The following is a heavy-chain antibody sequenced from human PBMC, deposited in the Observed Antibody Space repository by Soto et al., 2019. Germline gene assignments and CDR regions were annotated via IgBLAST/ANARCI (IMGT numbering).Heavy chain of an antibody. J-gene: IGHJ5*02. CDR1: GFTFSSYS. D-gene: IGHD2-15*01. CDR3: VRDGSGNLSLNWFDP. Sequence: GGSLRLSCAASGFTFSSYSMNWVRQAPGKGLEWISYISSHSSTLYYADSVKGRFTISRDNAGNSLYLQMNSLRDEDTAVYYCVRDGSGNLSLNWFDPCGQGPLVTVSS. V-gene: IGHV3-48*02. CDR2: ISSHSSTL.